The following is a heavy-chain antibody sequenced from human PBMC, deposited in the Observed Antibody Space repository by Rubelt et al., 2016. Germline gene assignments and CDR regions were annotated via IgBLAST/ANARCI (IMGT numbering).Heavy chain of an antibody. CDR2: ISAYNGNT. D-gene: IGHD3-3*01. J-gene: IGHJ4*02. Sequence: QVRLVQSGAEVKKPGASVKVSCKASGYTFTSYGISWVRQAPGQGLEWMGWISAYNGNTNYAQKLQGRVTMTTDTSTSEAYMELGRLGSDDTAVYYCARVGSGKRPKGYFDYWGQGTLVTVSS. V-gene: IGHV1-18*01. CDR1: GYTFTSYG. CDR3: ARVGSGKRPKGYFDY.